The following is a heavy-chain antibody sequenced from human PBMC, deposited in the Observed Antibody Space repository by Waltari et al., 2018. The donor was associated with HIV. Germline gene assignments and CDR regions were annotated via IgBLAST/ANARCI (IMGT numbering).Heavy chain of an antibody. D-gene: IGHD1-26*01. Sequence: QVQLQESGPGLVKPSETLSLSCTVSGGSISTYYWSWIRQPAGKGLEWIGRINTSGSTNYNPSLKSRVTMSVDTSKNQFSLRLSSVTAADTAVYYCAREDRWAHGMDVWGQGTTVTVSS. J-gene: IGHJ6*02. V-gene: IGHV4-4*07. CDR1: GGSISTYY. CDR2: INTSGST. CDR3: AREDRWAHGMDV.